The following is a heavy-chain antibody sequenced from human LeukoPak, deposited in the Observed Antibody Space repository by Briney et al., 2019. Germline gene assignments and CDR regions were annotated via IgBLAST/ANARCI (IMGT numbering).Heavy chain of an antibody. CDR3: ARQADDSSSSLVYFDY. J-gene: IGHJ4*02. CDR1: GGSISSHY. V-gene: IGHV4-59*08. Sequence: SETLSLTCAVSGGSISSHYWSWIRQPPGKGLEWIGFIYYSGTTKYNPSLKSRVTISADTSKNQSSLKLSSVTAADTAVYYCARQADDSSSSLVYFDYWGQGTLVTVSS. CDR2: IYYSGTT. D-gene: IGHD6-6*01.